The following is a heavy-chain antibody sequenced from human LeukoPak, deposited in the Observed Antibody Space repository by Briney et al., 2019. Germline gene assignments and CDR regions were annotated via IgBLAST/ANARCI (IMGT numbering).Heavy chain of an antibody. CDR2: IYYSGST. V-gene: IGHV4-30-4*08. CDR3: ARHGMGDSSSWNFDY. D-gene: IGHD6-13*01. CDR1: GGSISSGDYY. J-gene: IGHJ4*02. Sequence: SQTLSLTCTVSGGSISSGDYYWSWIRQPPGKGLEWIGYIYYSGSTYYNPSLKSRVTISVDTSKNQFSLNLKSVTAADTAVYYCARHGMGDSSSWNFDYWGRGTLVIVSS.